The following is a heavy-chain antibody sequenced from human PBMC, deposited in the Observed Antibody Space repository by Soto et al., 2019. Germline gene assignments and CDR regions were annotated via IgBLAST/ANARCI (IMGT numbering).Heavy chain of an antibody. V-gene: IGHV3-21*01. Sequence: GGSLRLSCAASGFTFSSYNMNWVRQAPGKGLEWVSSISSSSSYIYYADSVKGRFTISRDNAKNSLYLQMNSLRAEDTAVYYCARDQPGYSYGYGLGYWGQGTLVTVSS. CDR1: GFTFSSYN. D-gene: IGHD5-18*01. CDR3: ARDQPGYSYGYGLGY. J-gene: IGHJ4*02. CDR2: ISSSSSYI.